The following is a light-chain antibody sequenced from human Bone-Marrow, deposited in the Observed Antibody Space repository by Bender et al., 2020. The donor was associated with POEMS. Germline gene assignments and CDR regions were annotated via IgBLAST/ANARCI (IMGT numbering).Light chain of an antibody. J-gene: IGLJ1*01. CDR3: CSYGRSSTYV. Sequence: QSALTQPASVSGSPGQSITIPCTGTSSDVGSDKLVSWYQQHPGTVPKLIIYEASKRPSGVSTRFSGSKSGNTASLTISGLQADDEADYYCCSYGRSSTYVFGTGTKVTVL. CDR2: EAS. V-gene: IGLV2-23*01. CDR1: SSDVGSDKL.